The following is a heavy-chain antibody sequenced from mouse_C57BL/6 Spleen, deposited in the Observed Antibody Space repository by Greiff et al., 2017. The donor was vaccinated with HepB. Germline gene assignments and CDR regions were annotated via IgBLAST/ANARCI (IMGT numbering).Heavy chain of an antibody. CDR3: ARLRLGYFDY. D-gene: IGHD3-2*02. CDR2: ISYDGSN. J-gene: IGHJ2*01. V-gene: IGHV3-6*01. Sequence: DVQLVESGPGLVKPSQSLSLTCSVTGYSITSGYYWNWIRQFPGNKLEWMGYISYDGSNNYNPSLKNRISITRDTSKNQFFLKLNSVTTEDTATYYCARLRLGYFDYWGQGTTLTVSS. CDR1: GYSITSGYY.